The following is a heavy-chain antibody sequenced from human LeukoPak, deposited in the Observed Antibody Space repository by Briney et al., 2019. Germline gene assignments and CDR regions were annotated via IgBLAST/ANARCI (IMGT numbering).Heavy chain of an antibody. CDR1: GFTVSSDS. D-gene: IGHD3-10*01. Sequence: GGSLRLSCAASGFTVSSDSMNGVRQAPGKGLEGVSSISSSSSYIYYAASVKGRFTISRDNAKNSLYLQMNSLRAEDTAVYYCASLYGSGPNWFDPWGQGTLVTVSS. CDR2: ISSSSSYI. J-gene: IGHJ5*02. V-gene: IGHV3-21*01. CDR3: ASLYGSGPNWFDP.